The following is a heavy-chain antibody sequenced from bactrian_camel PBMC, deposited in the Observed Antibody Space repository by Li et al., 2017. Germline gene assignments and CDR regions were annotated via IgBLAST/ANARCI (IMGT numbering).Heavy chain of an antibody. CDR3: TTGYGRYGLHGLSDGP. D-gene: IGHD3*01. CDR2: ISSRGRT. CDR1: GASWNIYS. Sequence: HVQLVESGGGLVQPGGSLRLSCAASGASWNIYSMGWFRQSPGKEREAVATISSRGRTCYGDSVNGRFTISRDDAKDTLYLQMNNLQTEDTAMYYCTTGYGRYGLHGLSDGPRGQGTQVTVS. J-gene: IGHJ4*01. V-gene: IGHV3S55*01.